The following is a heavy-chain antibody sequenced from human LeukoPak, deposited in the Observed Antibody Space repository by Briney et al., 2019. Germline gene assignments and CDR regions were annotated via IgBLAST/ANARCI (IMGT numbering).Heavy chain of an antibody. V-gene: IGHV4-34*01. CDR1: GGSFSGYY. CDR3: ARNSLRGSSWSDNWFDP. D-gene: IGHD6-13*01. Sequence: SETLSLTCAVYGGSFSGYYWSWIRQPPGKGLESIGNIDHRGSTKSNPSLKSRVTISLDTSKNQFSLKLSSVTAADTAVYYCARNSLRGSSWSDNWFDPWGQGTLVTVSS. CDR2: IDHRGST. J-gene: IGHJ5*02.